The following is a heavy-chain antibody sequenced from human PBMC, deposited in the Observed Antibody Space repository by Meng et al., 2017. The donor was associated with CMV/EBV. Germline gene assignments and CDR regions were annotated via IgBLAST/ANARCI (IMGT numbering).Heavy chain of an antibody. J-gene: IGHJ6*02. Sequence: GESLKISCAASGFTFSSYAMHWVRQAPGKGLEWVAVISYDGSNKYYADSVKGRFTISRDNSKKTLYLQMNSLRAEDTAVYYCASRAEDYSNYYYGMDVWGQGTTVTVSS. V-gene: IGHV3-30*04. CDR1: GFTFSSYA. CDR2: ISYDGSNK. CDR3: ASRAEDYSNYYYGMDV. D-gene: IGHD4-11*01.